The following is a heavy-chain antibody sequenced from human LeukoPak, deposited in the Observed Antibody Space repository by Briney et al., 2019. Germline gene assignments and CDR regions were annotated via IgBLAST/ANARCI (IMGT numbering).Heavy chain of an antibody. CDR2: IDPSGGST. Sequence: ASVKVSCKASGYTFTRYYMHWVRQAPGQGLEWMGTIDPSGGSTSYAQKFQGRVTMTRDTSTSTVYMDLSSLRSEDTAVYYCAKDDQGIVGAIDYWGQGTLVTVSS. V-gene: IGHV1-46*01. CDR1: GYTFTRYY. D-gene: IGHD1-26*01. CDR3: AKDDQGIVGAIDY. J-gene: IGHJ4*02.